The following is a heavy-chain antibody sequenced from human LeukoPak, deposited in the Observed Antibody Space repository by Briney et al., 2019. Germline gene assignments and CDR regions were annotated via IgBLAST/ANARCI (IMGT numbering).Heavy chain of an antibody. CDR2: IVPIFGTA. V-gene: IGHV1-69*05. CDR1: GYTFTSYG. Sequence: ASVKVSCKASGYTFTSYGISWVRQAPRQGLEWMGRIVPIFGTANYAQKFQGRVTITTDESTSTAYMELSSLRSEDTAVYYCARDLEYSSPLAIRGWFDPWGQGTLVTVSS. CDR3: ARDLEYSSPLAIRGWFDP. J-gene: IGHJ5*02. D-gene: IGHD6-6*01.